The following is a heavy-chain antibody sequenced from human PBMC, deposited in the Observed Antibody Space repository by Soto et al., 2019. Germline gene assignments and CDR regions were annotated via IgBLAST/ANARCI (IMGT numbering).Heavy chain of an antibody. V-gene: IGHV3-15*07. J-gene: IGHJ4*02. Sequence: GVLRLSCAASGFTFGASALQGVRQAPGKGLEWVGRIKSKTDGGTTDYAAPVKGRFTISRDDSKNTLYLQMNSLKTEDTAVYYCTPIAVAGYYYFDYWGQGTLVPVSS. D-gene: IGHD6-19*01. CDR2: IKSKTDGGTT. CDR3: TPIAVAGYYYFDY. CDR1: GFTFGASA.